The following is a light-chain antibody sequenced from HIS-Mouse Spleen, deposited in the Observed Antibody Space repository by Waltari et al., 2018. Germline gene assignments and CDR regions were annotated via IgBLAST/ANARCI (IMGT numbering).Light chain of an antibody. CDR1: SSYVGSYTL. CDR2: EGS. V-gene: IGLV2-23*01. Sequence: QSALTQPASVSGSPGQSIPISCTGTSSYVGSYTLVSWYQQHPGKAPKLMIYEGSKRPSGVSNRFSGSKSGNTASLTSSGLQAEDEADYYCCSYAGSSTVVFGGGTKLTVL. J-gene: IGLJ2*01. CDR3: CSYAGSSTVV.